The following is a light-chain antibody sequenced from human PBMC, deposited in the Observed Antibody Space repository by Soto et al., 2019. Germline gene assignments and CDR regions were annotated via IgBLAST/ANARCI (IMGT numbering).Light chain of an antibody. Sequence: QSALTQPASVSGSPGQSITISCTGTSSDVGNYNYVSWYQQYPGRAPKLMIYEVTKRPSGVPDRFSGSKSGNTASLTVSGLQAEDEADYYCSSYAASNNFYFVFGGGTQLTVL. CDR2: EVT. V-gene: IGLV2-8*01. J-gene: IGLJ3*02. CDR3: SSYAASNNFYFV. CDR1: SSDVGNYNY.